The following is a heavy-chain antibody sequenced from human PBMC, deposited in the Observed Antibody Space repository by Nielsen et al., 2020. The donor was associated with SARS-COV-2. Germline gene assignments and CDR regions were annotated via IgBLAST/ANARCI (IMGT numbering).Heavy chain of an antibody. D-gene: IGHD6-13*01. CDR1: GFSFSSYA. Sequence: GESLKISCAASGFSFSSYAMTWVRQAPGKGLVWVSRIKSGGSSISYADSVKGRFTISRDNAKNTLYLQMNSLGVDDTAMYYCARGGAAAVIDNWGQGTLVTVSS. CDR2: IKSGGSSI. CDR3: ARGGAAAVIDN. J-gene: IGHJ4*02. V-gene: IGHV3-74*01.